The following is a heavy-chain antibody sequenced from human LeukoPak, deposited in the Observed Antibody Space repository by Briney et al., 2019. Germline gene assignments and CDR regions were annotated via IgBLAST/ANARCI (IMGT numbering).Heavy chain of an antibody. Sequence: PGRSLRLSCAASGFTFSSYSMHWVRQAPGKGLEWVAVILYDGSNKYYADSVKGRFTISRDSSKNTLYLQMNSLRLEDTAVYYCARGYYGSGSIPMGGVDYWGQGTLVTVSS. V-gene: IGHV3-30-3*01. CDR3: ARGYYGSGSIPMGGVDY. CDR2: ILYDGSNK. J-gene: IGHJ4*02. CDR1: GFTFSSYS. D-gene: IGHD3-10*01.